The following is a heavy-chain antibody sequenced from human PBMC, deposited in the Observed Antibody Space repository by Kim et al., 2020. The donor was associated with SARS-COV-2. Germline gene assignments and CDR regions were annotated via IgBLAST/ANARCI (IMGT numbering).Heavy chain of an antibody. CDR1: GFTFSDYY. J-gene: IGHJ3*02. Sequence: GGSLRLSCAASGFTFSDYYMSWIRQAPGKGLEWVSYISSSSSYTYYEDSVKGRFTISRDNAKNSRYLQMNSLRAEDTAVYYCAGNRYSYGRKGAFDIWGQGTMVTVSS. V-gene: IGHV3-11*03. D-gene: IGHD5-18*01. CDR3: AGNRYSYGRKGAFDI. CDR2: ISSSSSYT.